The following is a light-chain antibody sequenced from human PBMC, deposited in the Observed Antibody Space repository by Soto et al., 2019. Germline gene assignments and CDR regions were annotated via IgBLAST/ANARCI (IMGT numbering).Light chain of an antibody. CDR1: QSVSSN. CDR2: GAS. CDR3: QQYKNWPT. V-gene: IGKV3-15*01. J-gene: IGKJ4*01. Sequence: LSPGERATLSCRASQSVSSNLAWYQQKPGQGPRLLIYGASSRATGIPARFSGSGSGTESILTISSLQSEDFAVYYCQQYKNWPTFGGGTKMDI.